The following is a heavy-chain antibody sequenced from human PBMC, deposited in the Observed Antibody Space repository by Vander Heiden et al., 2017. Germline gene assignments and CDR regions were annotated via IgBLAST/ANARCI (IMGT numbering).Heavy chain of an antibody. J-gene: IGHJ4*02. D-gene: IGHD6-19*01. Sequence: ESVKGRFTISRDNAKNSLYLQMNSLRDADTAVYYCARDLIADAGGWCPFGYWGQGTLVTVSS. V-gene: IGHV3-48*02. CDR3: ARDLIADAGGWCPFGY.